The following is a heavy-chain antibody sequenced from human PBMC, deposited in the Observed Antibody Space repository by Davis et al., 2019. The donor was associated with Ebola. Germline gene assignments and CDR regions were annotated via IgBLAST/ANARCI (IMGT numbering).Heavy chain of an antibody. V-gene: IGHV5-51*01. Sequence: GESLKISCKGSGYNFASYWIGWVRQMPGKGLEWMGIIYPGDSETRYSPSFQGHVTISADKSISTAYLQWSSLKASDTAMYYCARRWLDYYDSSEAFDYWGQGTLVTVSS. CDR2: IYPGDSET. CDR1: GYNFASYW. D-gene: IGHD3-22*01. CDR3: ARRWLDYYDSSEAFDY. J-gene: IGHJ4*02.